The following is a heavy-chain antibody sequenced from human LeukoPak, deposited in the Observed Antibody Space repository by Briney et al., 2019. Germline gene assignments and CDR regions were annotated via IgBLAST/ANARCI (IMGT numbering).Heavy chain of an antibody. D-gene: IGHD6-13*01. CDR1: ALTFDDYA. CDR3: AKEGYSSSWYLYWYFDL. J-gene: IGHJ2*01. Sequence: GGSLRPSCAASALTFDDYAMHWARQAPGKGLESVSLISGDGGSTYYADSVKGRFTISRDNSTNSMYLQMNSLRTEDTSLYHCAKEGYSSSWYLYWYFDLWGRGTLVTVSS. V-gene: IGHV3-43*02. CDR2: ISGDGGST.